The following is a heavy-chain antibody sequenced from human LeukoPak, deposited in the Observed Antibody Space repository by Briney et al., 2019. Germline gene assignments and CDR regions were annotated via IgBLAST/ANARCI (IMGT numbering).Heavy chain of an antibody. V-gene: IGHV1-24*01. D-gene: IGHD4-17*01. Sequence: ASVKVSCKVSGYTLTELSMHWVRQAPGKGLEWMGGFDPEDGETIYAQKFQGRVTMTEDTSTDTAYMELSSLRSEDTAAYYCATVGMTTDAFDIWGQGTMVTASS. CDR2: FDPEDGET. CDR1: GYTLTELS. J-gene: IGHJ3*02. CDR3: ATVGMTTDAFDI.